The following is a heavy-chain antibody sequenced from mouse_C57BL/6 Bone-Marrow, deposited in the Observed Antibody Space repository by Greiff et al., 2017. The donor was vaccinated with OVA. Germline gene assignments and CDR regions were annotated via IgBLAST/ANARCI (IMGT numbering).Heavy chain of an antibody. J-gene: IGHJ2*01. V-gene: IGHV1-59*01. CDR3: ARLLRFDY. CDR1: GYTFTSYW. CDR2: IDPSDSYT. D-gene: IGHD1-1*01. Sequence: QVQLQQPGAELVRPGTSVKLSCKASGYTFTSYWMHWVKQRPGQGLEWIGVIDPSDSYTNYNQKFKGKATLTVDTSSSTAYMQLSSLTSEDSAVYYCARLLRFDYWGRGTTLTVSS.